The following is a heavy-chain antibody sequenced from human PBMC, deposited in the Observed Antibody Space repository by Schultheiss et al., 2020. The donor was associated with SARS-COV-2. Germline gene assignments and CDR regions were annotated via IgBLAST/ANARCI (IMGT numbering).Heavy chain of an antibody. D-gene: IGHD6-19*01. CDR3: AKLTRYSSGCPDY. Sequence: GESLKISCAASGFTFSSYAMSWVRQAPGKGLEWVSSISSSSSYIYYADSVKGRFTISRDNAKNTLYLQMNSLRAEDTAVYYCAKLTRYSSGCPDYWGQGTLVTVSS. CDR2: ISSSSSYI. CDR1: GFTFSSYA. J-gene: IGHJ4*02. V-gene: IGHV3-21*04.